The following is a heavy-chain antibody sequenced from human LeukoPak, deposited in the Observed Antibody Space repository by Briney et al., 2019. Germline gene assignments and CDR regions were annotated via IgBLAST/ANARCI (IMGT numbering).Heavy chain of an antibody. CDR2: ISSSSSTI. J-gene: IGHJ4*02. CDR3: ARVAPFVVVPAALDY. V-gene: IGHV3-48*01. CDR1: GFTFSSYS. Sequence: GGSLRLSCAAFGFTFSSYSMNWVRQAPGKGLEWVSYISSSSSTIYYADSVKGRFTISRDNAKNSLYLQMNSLRAEDTAVYYCARVAPFVVVPAALDYWGQGTLVTVSS. D-gene: IGHD2-2*01.